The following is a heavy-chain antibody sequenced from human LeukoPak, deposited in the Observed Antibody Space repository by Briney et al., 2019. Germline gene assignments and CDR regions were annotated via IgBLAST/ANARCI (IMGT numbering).Heavy chain of an antibody. CDR2: IQQHGSET. Sequence: VSLRLSCEGPGFNFSKLWMSWVRQAPGKGLGWVANIQQHGSETYYGDFVKGRFTISREKAKNSLYLQMNSLGAEDTAVYYCATYSSSNGREFQYWGQGTLVTVSS. CDR1: GFNFSKLW. V-gene: IGHV3-7*01. J-gene: IGHJ1*01. CDR3: ATYSSSNGREFQY. D-gene: IGHD2-2*01.